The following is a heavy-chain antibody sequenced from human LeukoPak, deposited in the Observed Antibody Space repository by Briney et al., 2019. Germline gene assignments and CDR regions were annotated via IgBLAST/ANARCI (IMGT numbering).Heavy chain of an antibody. J-gene: IGHJ5*02. CDR1: GGSISSSSYY. CDR2: IYYSGST. Sequence: PSETLSLTCTVSGGSISSSSYYWGWIRQPPGKGLEWIGSIYYSGSTYYNPSLKSRVTISVDTSKNQFSLKLSSVTAADTAVYYCARGAAAGPSRFDPWGQGTLVTVFS. V-gene: IGHV4-39*01. CDR3: ARGAAAGPSRFDP. D-gene: IGHD6-13*01.